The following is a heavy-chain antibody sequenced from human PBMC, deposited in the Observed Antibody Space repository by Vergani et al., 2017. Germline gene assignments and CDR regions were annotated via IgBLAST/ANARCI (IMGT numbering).Heavy chain of an antibody. CDR3: ARFTGGNLLGYFDY. CDR2: ISYDGSNK. J-gene: IGHJ4*02. Sequence: QVQLVESGGGVVQPGRSLRLSCAASGFTFSSYAMHWVRQAPGKGLEWVAVISYDGSNKYYADSVKGRFTISRDNSKNTLYLQMNSLRAEDTAVYYCARFTGGNLLGYFDYWGQGTLVTVSS. CDR1: GFTFSSYA. V-gene: IGHV3-30*04. D-gene: IGHD4-23*01.